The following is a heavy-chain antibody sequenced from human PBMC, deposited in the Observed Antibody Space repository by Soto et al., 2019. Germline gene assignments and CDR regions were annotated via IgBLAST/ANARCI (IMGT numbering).Heavy chain of an antibody. CDR2: IKSKTDGGTDGGTT. CDR3: TTRRDQLRYFDY. V-gene: IGHV3-15*01. D-gene: IGHD2-2*01. CDR1: GFTFSNAW. Sequence: GGSLRLSCAASGFTFSNAWMNWVRQAPGKGLEWVGRIKSKTDGGTDGGTTDYAAPVKGRFIISRDDSKNMLFLQMNSLKTEDTAVYYCTTRRDQLRYFDYWGQGTLVTVSS. J-gene: IGHJ4*02.